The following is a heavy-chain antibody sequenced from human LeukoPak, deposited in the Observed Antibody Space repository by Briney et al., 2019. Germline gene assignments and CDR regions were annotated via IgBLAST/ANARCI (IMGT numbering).Heavy chain of an antibody. CDR1: GFTFSSYW. CDR3: AKRNSDGDYVDY. V-gene: IGHV3-74*01. CDR2: INSDGSST. Sequence: PGGSLRLSCAASGFTFSSYWMHWVRQAPGKGLEWVSRINSDGSSTSYADSGKGRFTIPRDNAKNTLYLQMNSLRAEDTAVYYCAKRNSDGDYVDYWGQGTLVTVSS. D-gene: IGHD4-17*01. J-gene: IGHJ4*02.